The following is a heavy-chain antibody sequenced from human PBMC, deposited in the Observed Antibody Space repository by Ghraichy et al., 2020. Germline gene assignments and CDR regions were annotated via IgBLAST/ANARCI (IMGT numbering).Heavy chain of an antibody. CDR3: ARAPPKHYDILTGYYPDAFDI. CDR1: GGSISSYY. Sequence: SETLSLTCTVSGGSISSYYWSWIRQPPGKGLEWIGYIYYSGSTNYNPSLKSRVTISVDTSKNQFSLKLSSVTAADTAVYYCARAPPKHYDILTGYYPDAFDIWGQGTMVTVSS. D-gene: IGHD3-9*01. V-gene: IGHV4-59*01. J-gene: IGHJ3*02. CDR2: IYYSGST.